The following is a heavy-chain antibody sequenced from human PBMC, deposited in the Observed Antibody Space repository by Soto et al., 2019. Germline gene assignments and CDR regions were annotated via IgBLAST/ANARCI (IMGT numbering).Heavy chain of an antibody. Sequence: NPSETLSLTCTVSGGSISSYYWSWIRQPPGKGLEWIGYIYYSGSTNYNPSLKSRVTISVDTSKNQFSLKLSSVTAADTAVYYCAGAGRAGWWWFDPWGQGTLVTVSS. CDR2: IYYSGST. CDR3: AGAGRAGWWWFDP. V-gene: IGHV4-59*01. J-gene: IGHJ5*02. D-gene: IGHD2-15*01. CDR1: GGSISSYY.